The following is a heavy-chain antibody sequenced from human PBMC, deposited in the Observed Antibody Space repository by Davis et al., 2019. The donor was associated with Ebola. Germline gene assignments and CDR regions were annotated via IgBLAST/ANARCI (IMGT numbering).Heavy chain of an antibody. CDR2: INHSGST. CDR3: ARVRIAARTRDAFDI. J-gene: IGHJ3*02. CDR1: GGSFSGYY. Sequence: PLETLSLTCAVYGGSFSGYYWSWIRQPPGKGLEWIGEINHSGSTNYNPSLKSRVTISADTSKNQFSLKLSSVTAADTAVYYCARVRIAARTRDAFDIWGQGTMVTVSS. D-gene: IGHD6-6*01. V-gene: IGHV4-34*01.